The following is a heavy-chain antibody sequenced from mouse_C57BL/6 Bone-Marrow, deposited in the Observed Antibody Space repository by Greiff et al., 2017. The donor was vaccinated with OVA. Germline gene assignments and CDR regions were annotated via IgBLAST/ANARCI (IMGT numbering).Heavy chain of an antibody. CDR2: IWWDDDK. CDR3: ARGYYSNSSWFAY. CDR1: GFSLNTFGMG. D-gene: IGHD2-5*01. V-gene: IGHV8-8*01. Sequence: QVTLKESGPGILQPSQTLSLTCSFSGFSLNTFGMGVGWIRQPSGRGLEWLGHIWWDDDKYYNPVLKSRLIISKDTSKNQVFLKIANVDSADTAIYDCARGYYSNSSWFAYWGQGTLVTVSA. J-gene: IGHJ3*01.